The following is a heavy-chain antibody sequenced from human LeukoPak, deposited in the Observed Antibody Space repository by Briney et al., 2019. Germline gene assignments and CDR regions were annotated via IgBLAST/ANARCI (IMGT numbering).Heavy chain of an antibody. V-gene: IGHV4-38-2*02. D-gene: IGHD6-19*01. J-gene: IGHJ4*02. Sequence: PSETLSLTCTVSGYSINTGYTWSWLRQPPGQGLEWIATVSHNGNTYYRPSLKSRVSISVDRSNNQLSLTVTSVTAADTALYYCARGSNGWPHFDYWGPGSQVTVSS. CDR3: ARGSNGWPHFDY. CDR2: VSHNGNT. CDR1: GYSINTGYT.